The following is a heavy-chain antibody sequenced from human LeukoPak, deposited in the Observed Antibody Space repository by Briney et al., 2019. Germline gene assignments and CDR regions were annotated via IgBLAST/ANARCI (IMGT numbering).Heavy chain of an antibody. CDR3: ARGGNPGRKPLDY. CDR1: GFTFTSYS. J-gene: IGHJ4*02. V-gene: IGHV3-33*08. CDR2: IWYDGSNK. Sequence: GGSLRLSCAASGFTFTSYSMNWVRQAPGKGLEWVAVIWYDGSNKYYADSVKGRFTISRDNSKNTLYLQMNSLRAEDTAVYYCARGGNPGRKPLDYWGQGTLVTVSS. D-gene: IGHD3-16*01.